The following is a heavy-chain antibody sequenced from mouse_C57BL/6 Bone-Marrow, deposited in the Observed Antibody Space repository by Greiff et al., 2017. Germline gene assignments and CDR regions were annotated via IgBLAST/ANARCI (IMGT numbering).Heavy chain of an antibody. CDR3: ARPYYSNDWDYDV. V-gene: IGHV1-55*01. D-gene: IGHD2-5*01. Sequence: VQLQQSGAELVRPGASVKMSCKASGFNFKDDCMTWVKQRPGQGLEWIGCIYPGNGDTEYYAKFKGKATLTVDTSSSTAYMHLSSLTSEDSAVYYCARPYYSNDWDYDVWGTGTTVTVSS. J-gene: IGHJ1*03. CDR1: GFNFKDDC. CDR2: IYPGNGDT.